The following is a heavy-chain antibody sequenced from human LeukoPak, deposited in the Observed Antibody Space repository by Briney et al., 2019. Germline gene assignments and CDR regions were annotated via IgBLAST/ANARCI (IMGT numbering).Heavy chain of an antibody. CDR1: GFTFSTYW. V-gene: IGHV3-74*01. Sequence: GGSLRLSCAASGFTFSTYWMHWVRHAPGKGPVWVSRINSDGSSTTYADSMKGRFTISRDNAKSTLYLQMNSLRADDTAVYYCARSYGMDVWGQGTTVTVSS. CDR2: INSDGSST. J-gene: IGHJ6*02. CDR3: ARSYGMDV.